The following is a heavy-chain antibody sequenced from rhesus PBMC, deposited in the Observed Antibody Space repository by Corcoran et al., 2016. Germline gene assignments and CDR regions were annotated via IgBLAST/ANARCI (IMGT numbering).Heavy chain of an antibody. CDR3: ARMDRLFTRRGDY. D-gene: IGHD3-9*01. CDR1: GGSLSGSY. CDR2: MGGSSGST. J-gene: IGHJ4*01. V-gene: IGHV4-165*02. Sequence: QVQLQESGQGLGKPSETLSLTCAVSGGSLSGSYWNWIPQHPRTGLAWIGYMGGSSGSTYYNPSLKSRVTISTDTAKNQFSLKLSSVTAADTAVYYCARMDRLFTRRGDYWGQGVLVTVSS.